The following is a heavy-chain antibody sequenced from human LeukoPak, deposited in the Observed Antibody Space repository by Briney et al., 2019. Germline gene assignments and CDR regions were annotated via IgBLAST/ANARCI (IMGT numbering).Heavy chain of an antibody. Sequence: PGGSLRLSCAASGFTFDDYAMHWVRQAPGKGLEWVSAISGSGNYIYYADSVKGRFTISRDNAKNSLFLQMDSLSAEDTAVYYCVKVDTWGQGTLVTVSS. CDR3: VKVDT. CDR2: ISGSGNYI. D-gene: IGHD5-18*01. V-gene: IGHV3-21*01. CDR1: GFTFDDYA. J-gene: IGHJ4*02.